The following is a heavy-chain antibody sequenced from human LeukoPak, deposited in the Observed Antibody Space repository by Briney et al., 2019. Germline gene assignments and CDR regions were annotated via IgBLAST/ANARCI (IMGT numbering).Heavy chain of an antibody. D-gene: IGHD3-10*01. V-gene: IGHV4-59*12. CDR1: GGSINNYY. CDR3: ARDQDYYGSGSYGPDY. CDR2: IYYSGTT. J-gene: IGHJ4*02. Sequence: PSETLSLTCTVSGGSINNYYWSWIRQPPGKGLEWIGYIYYSGTTNYNPSLKSRVSISVDTSKNQFSLKLSSVTAADTAVYYCARDQDYYGSGSYGPDYWGQGTLVTVSS.